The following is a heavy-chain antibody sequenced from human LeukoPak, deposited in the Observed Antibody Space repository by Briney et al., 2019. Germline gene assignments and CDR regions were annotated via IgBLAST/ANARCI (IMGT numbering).Heavy chain of an antibody. Sequence: SETLSLTCTVSGGSISSYYWSWIRQPPGKGLEWIGYIYYSGSTNYNPSLKSRVTISVDRSKNQFSLKLSSVTAADTAVYYCARGSPGYCSSTSCLAWFDPWGQGTLVTVSS. CDR3: ARGSPGYCSSTSCLAWFDP. CDR2: IYYSGST. D-gene: IGHD2-2*01. V-gene: IGHV4-59*12. CDR1: GGSISSYY. J-gene: IGHJ5*02.